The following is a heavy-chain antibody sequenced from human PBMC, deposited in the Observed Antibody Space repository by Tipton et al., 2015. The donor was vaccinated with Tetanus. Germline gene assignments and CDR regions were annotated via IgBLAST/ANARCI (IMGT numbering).Heavy chain of an antibody. J-gene: IGHJ5*02. CDR3: ARGGYYGSGSGALRTARFPWFDP. V-gene: IGHV4-4*07. CDR2: IYTSGST. Sequence: TLSLTCTVSGGSISSYYWSWIRQPAGKGLEWIGRIYTSGSTNYNPPLKSRVTMSVDTSKNQFSLKLSSVTAADTAVYYCARGGYYGSGSGALRTARFPWFDPWGQGTLVTVSS. D-gene: IGHD3-10*01. CDR1: GGSISSYY.